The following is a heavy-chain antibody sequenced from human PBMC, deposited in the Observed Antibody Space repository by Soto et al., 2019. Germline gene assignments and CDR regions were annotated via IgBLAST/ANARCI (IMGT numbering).Heavy chain of an antibody. CDR1: GYSFTSYW. V-gene: IGHV5-51*01. D-gene: IGHD4-17*01. CDR2: IYPGDSDT. J-gene: IGHJ3*02. CDR3: ASRYGDYADAFDI. Sequence: PGESLKISCQGSGYSFTSYWIGWVRQMPGKGLEWMGIIYPGDSDTRYSPSFQGQVTISADKSISTAYLQWSSLKASDTAMYYCASRYGDYADAFDIWGQGTMVTVSS.